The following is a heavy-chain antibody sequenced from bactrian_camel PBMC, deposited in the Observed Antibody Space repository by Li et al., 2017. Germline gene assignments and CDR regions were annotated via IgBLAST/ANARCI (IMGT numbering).Heavy chain of an antibody. CDR2: THSGGGST. D-gene: IGHD1*01. CDR3: AADDAPFILARGI. V-gene: IGHV3S40*01. CDR1: GFAMSSSD. Sequence: VQLVESGGGLVQPGGSLRLSCAASGFAMSSSDMSWVRQAPGEGLEWVSTTHSGGGSTYYADSVKGRFTISRDNAKNTLYLQMNSLKTGDTAVYYCAADDAPFILARGIWGQGTQVTVS. J-gene: IGHJ4*01.